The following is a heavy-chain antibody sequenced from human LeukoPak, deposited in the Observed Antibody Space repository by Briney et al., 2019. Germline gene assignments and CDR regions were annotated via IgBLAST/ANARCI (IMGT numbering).Heavy chain of an antibody. CDR2: ISVSGSNT. CDR3: AKKTGPYSSSCPDY. V-gene: IGHV3-23*01. Sequence: GGSLRLSCAASGFTFSSCAVSWVRQAPGKGLEWVSDISVSGSNTYYADSVKGRFTIPRDNFKNTLYLQMNSLRAEDTAVYYCAKKTGPYSSSCPDYWGQGTLVTVSS. D-gene: IGHD6-13*01. J-gene: IGHJ4*02. CDR1: GFTFSSCA.